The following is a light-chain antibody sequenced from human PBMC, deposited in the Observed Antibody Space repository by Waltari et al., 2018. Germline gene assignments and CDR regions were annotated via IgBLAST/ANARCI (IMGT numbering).Light chain of an antibody. CDR2: KDT. J-gene: IGLJ2*01. V-gene: IGLV3-27*01. CDR1: VLAKKY. Sequence: SYELTQPSSVSVSPGQTARITCSGDVLAKKYVRWFQQKPGQAPVLVIYKDTGRPSGIPGRFSGSGSGTTVTLTISGAQVEDEADYFCYSAADNNVLFGGGTKLTVL. CDR3: YSAADNNVL.